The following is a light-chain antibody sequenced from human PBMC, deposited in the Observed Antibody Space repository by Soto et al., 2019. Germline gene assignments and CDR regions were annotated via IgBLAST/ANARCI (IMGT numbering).Light chain of an antibody. V-gene: IGLV1-40*01. CDR3: QSYDSGLSVSGV. CDR1: YSNIGAGYD. Sequence: QSVLTQPPSVSGAPGQRVTISCTGSYSNIGAGYDVHWYQQLPGTDPKLLIYGNTHRPSGVPDRFSASKSGTSASLAITGLQAEDEGDYYCQSYDSGLSVSGVFGTGTKLTVL. CDR2: GNT. J-gene: IGLJ1*01.